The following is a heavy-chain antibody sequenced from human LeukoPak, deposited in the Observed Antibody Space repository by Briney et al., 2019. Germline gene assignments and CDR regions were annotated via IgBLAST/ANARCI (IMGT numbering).Heavy chain of an antibody. Sequence: SETLSLTCTVSSGSISSYYWSWLRQPPGTGLEWIGYIYYSGSTNYNPSLKSRVTISLDTSKNQFSLKLGSVTAADTAVYFCARGRDGYNFDYWGQGTLVTVSS. D-gene: IGHD5-24*01. J-gene: IGHJ4*02. CDR1: SGSISSYY. CDR2: IYYSGST. CDR3: ARGRDGYNFDY. V-gene: IGHV4-59*13.